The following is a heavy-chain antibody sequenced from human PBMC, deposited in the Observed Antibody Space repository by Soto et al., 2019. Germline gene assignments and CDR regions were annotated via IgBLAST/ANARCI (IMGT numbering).Heavy chain of an antibody. V-gene: IGHV3-33*01. Sequence: QVQLVESGGGVVQPGRSLRLSCAASGFTFNNYGMHWVRQAPGKGLEWVAVIWNDGNGYYYANSVKGRFTISRDNSKNTLYLQTSSLGAEDTAVYYCARRQISPPTRGEPSARGAMDVWGQGNTVTVSS. CDR1: GFTFNNYG. J-gene: IGHJ6*02. CDR3: ARRQISPPTRGEPSARGAMDV. CDR2: IWNDGNGY.